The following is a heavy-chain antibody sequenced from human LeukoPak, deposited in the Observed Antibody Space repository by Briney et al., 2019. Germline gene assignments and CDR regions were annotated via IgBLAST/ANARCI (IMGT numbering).Heavy chain of an antibody. D-gene: IGHD3-16*01. J-gene: IGHJ4*02. CDR3: ARVGAVWGSYSENFDY. V-gene: IGHV1-46*01. Sequence: GASVKVSCKASGYTFTSYYMHWVRQAPGQGLEWMGIINPSGGSTSYAQKFQGRVTMTRDMSTSTVYMELSSLRSEDTAVYYCARVGAVWGSYSENFDYWGQGTLVTVSS. CDR1: GYTFTSYY. CDR2: INPSGGST.